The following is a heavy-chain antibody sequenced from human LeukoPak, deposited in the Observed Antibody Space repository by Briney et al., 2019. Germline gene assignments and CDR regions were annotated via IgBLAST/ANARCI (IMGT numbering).Heavy chain of an antibody. CDR3: ARATRAAAGYYYYYYMDV. CDR1: GFTFSNYG. CDR2: IRYDGSNK. D-gene: IGHD6-13*01. Sequence: PGGSLRLSCAASGFTFSNYGMHWVRQAPGKGLEWVAFIRYDGSNKYYADSVKGRFTISRDNSKNTLYLQMNSLRAEDTAVYYCARATRAAAGYYYYYYMDVWGKGTTVTISS. J-gene: IGHJ6*03. V-gene: IGHV3-30*02.